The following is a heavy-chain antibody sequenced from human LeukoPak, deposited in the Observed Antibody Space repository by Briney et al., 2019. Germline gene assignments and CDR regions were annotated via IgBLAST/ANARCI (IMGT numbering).Heavy chain of an antibody. V-gene: IGHV4-4*07. Sequence: SETLSLTCTVSGGSISSYYWSWIRQSAGKGLEWIGRIYTSGSTNYNPSLKSRVTMSVDTSKNQFSLKLSSVTAADTAVYYCARDSGYSSSSLAYYFDYWGQGTLVTVSS. CDR2: IYTSGST. D-gene: IGHD6-6*01. CDR1: GGSISSYY. J-gene: IGHJ4*02. CDR3: ARDSGYSSSSLAYYFDY.